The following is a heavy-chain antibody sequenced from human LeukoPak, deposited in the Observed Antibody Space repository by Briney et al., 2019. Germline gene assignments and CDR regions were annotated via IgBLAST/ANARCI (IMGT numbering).Heavy chain of an antibody. V-gene: IGHV4-4*07. D-gene: IGHD6-13*01. Sequence: PSETLSLTCTVSGGSISSYYWSWIRQPAGKGLEWIGRIYTSGSTNYNPSLKSRVTISVDTSKNQFSLKLTSMTAADTAVYYCARFGAAAGTDYWGQGTLVTVSS. J-gene: IGHJ4*02. CDR3: ARFGAAAGTDY. CDR2: IYTSGST. CDR1: GGSISSYY.